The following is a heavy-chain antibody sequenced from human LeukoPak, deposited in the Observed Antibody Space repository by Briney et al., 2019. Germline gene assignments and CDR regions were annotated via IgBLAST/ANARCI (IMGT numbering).Heavy chain of an antibody. CDR1: GFTFSSYG. CDR3: AKGGDIVVVVAATRFDY. D-gene: IGHD2-15*01. Sequence: PGRSLRLSCAASGFTFSSYGMHWVRQAPGKGLEWVAVIWYDGSNKYYADSVKGRFTISRDNSKDTLYLQMNSLRAEDTAVYYCAKGGDIVVVVAATRFDYWGQGTLVTVSS. V-gene: IGHV3-33*06. J-gene: IGHJ4*02. CDR2: IWYDGSNK.